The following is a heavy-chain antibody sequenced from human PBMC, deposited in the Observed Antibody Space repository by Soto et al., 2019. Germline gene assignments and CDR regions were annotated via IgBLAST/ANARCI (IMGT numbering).Heavy chain of an antibody. Sequence: SETLSLTCTVSGGSISSYYWSWIRQPPGKGLEWIGYIYYSGSTNYNPSLKSRVTISVDTSKNQFSLKLSSVTAADTAVYYCARGVSYSNYAPEHNWFDPWGQGTLVTVSS. CDR3: ARGVSYSNYAPEHNWFDP. CDR2: IYYSGST. J-gene: IGHJ5*02. CDR1: GGSISSYY. D-gene: IGHD4-4*01. V-gene: IGHV4-59*01.